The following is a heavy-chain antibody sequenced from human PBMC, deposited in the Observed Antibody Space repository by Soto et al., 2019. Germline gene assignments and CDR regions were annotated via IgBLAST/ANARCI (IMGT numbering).Heavy chain of an antibody. CDR1: GFTVSSNY. D-gene: IGHD1-26*01. CDR2: IYSGGST. J-gene: IGHJ4*02. Sequence: EVQLVESGGGLVQPGGSLRLSCAASGFTVSSNYMSWVRQAPGKGPEWVSVIYSGGSTYYADSVKGRFTISRHNSKNTLYLQMNSLRAEDTAVYYCARGEHGDWFDYWGQGTLVTVSS. V-gene: IGHV3-53*04. CDR3: ARGEHGDWFDY.